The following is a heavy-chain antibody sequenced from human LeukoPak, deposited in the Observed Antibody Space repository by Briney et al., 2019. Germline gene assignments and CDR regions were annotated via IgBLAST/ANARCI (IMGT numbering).Heavy chain of an antibody. CDR2: IYYSGST. J-gene: IGHJ6*02. Sequence: PSETLSLTCRVSGGSISSYYWGWIRQPPGKGLEWIGYIYYSGSTNYNPSLRSRVTISVDTSKNQFSLKLSSVTAADTAVYYCARDRLSGMDVWGQGTTVTVSS. CDR1: GGSISSYY. CDR3: ARDRLSGMDV. D-gene: IGHD2-8*01. V-gene: IGHV4-59*01.